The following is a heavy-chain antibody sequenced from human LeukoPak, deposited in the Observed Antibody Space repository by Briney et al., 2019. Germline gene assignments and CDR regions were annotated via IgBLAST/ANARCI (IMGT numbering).Heavy chain of an antibody. Sequence: GGSLRLSCAASGFTFSNNWMTWVRQAPGKGLEWVSSISSSSSYIYYADSVKGRFTISRDNAKNSLYLQMNSLRAEDTAVYYCARVSGGAAADYWGQGTLVTVSS. V-gene: IGHV3-21*01. D-gene: IGHD6-13*01. CDR2: ISSSSSYI. J-gene: IGHJ4*02. CDR1: GFTFSNNW. CDR3: ARVSGGAAADY.